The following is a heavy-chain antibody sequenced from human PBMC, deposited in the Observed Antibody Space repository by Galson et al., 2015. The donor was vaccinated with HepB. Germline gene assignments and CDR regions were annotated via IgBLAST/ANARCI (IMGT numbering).Heavy chain of an antibody. CDR1: GGSISSSNW. J-gene: IGHJ3*02. D-gene: IGHD3-22*01. CDR2: IYHSGST. V-gene: IGHV4-4*02. CDR3: ARERLYYVSSGHPYGFDI. Sequence: SETLSLTCAVSGGSISSSNWWSWVRQPPGKGREWIGEIYHSGSTNYNPSLKSRVTISVDKSKNQFSLKLNSVTAADMAVYYCARERLYYVSSGHPYGFDIWGPGTMVAVSS.